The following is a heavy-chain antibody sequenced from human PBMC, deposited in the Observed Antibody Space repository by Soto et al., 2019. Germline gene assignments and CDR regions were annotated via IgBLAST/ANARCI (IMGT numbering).Heavy chain of an antibody. J-gene: IGHJ4*02. CDR2: IYYSGST. Sequence: QVQLQESGPGLVKPSQTLSLTCTVSGGSISSGDYYWSWIRQPPGKGLEWIGYIYYSGSTYYNPSLKSRVTISVDTSKNQFSLKLSSVTAADTAVYYCAREIGYDFWSGYLTPYYFDYWGQGTLVTVSS. V-gene: IGHV4-30-4*01. CDR1: GGSISSGDYY. D-gene: IGHD3-3*01. CDR3: AREIGYDFWSGYLTPYYFDY.